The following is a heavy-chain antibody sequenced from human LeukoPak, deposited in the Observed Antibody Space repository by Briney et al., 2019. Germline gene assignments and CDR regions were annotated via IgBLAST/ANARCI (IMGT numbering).Heavy chain of an antibody. J-gene: IGHJ4*02. Sequence: PGGSLRLSCAASGFASSSYSMNWVRQAPGKGLEWVSFISESSRTIYYADSVKGRFTISRDNAKNSLYLQMNSLRAEDTAIYYCARDWRTGTTFDWGQGTLVTVSS. V-gene: IGHV3-48*01. D-gene: IGHD1-1*01. CDR1: GFASSSYS. CDR3: ARDWRTGTTFD. CDR2: ISESSRTI.